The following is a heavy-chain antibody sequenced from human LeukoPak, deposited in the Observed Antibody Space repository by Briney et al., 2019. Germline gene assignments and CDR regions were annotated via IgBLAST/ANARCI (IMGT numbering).Heavy chain of an antibody. CDR2: IKQDGSEK. J-gene: IGHJ6*02. CDR1: GFTFSSNW. CDR3: SRQKTAYDILTGYWDYYYYGMDV. Sequence: GGSLRLSCAASGFTFSSNWMSWDRQDPGKGLELVANIKQDGSEKSYVDSVKGRFTISSDNAKNSLYLQMNSLRAEDTVVYFFSRQKTAYDILTGYWDYYYYGMDVWGQGTTVTVSS. V-gene: IGHV3-7*05. D-gene: IGHD3-9*01.